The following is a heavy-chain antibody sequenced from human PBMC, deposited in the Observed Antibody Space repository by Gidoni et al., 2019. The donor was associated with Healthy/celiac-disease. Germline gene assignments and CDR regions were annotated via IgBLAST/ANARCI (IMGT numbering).Heavy chain of an antibody. CDR2: INPNSGGT. D-gene: IGHD3-22*01. V-gene: IGHV1-2*06. J-gene: IGHJ6*02. CDR1: GYTFTGYY. CDR3: ARDRDYYDSSGSEAYYGMDV. Sequence: QVQLVQSGAEVKKPGASVKFSCKASGYTFTGYYMHWVRQAPGQGLEWMGRINPNSGGTNYAQKFQGRVTMTRDTSISTAYMELSRLRSDDTAVYYCARDRDYYDSSGSEAYYGMDVWGQGTTVTVSS.